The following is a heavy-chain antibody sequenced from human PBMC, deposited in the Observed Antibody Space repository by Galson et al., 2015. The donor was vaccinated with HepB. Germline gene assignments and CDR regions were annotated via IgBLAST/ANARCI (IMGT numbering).Heavy chain of an antibody. Sequence: SVKVSCKASGYTFTGYYMHWVRQAPGQGLEWMGWINPNSGGTNYAQKFQGRVTMTRDTSISTAYMELSRLRSDDTAVYYCARDPVVLMVYAIGDPLQYYYYAMDVWGQGTTVTVSS. CDR3: ARDPVVLMVYAIGDPLQYYYYAMDV. V-gene: IGHV1-2*02. D-gene: IGHD2-8*01. CDR2: INPNSGGT. CDR1: GYTFTGYY. J-gene: IGHJ6*02.